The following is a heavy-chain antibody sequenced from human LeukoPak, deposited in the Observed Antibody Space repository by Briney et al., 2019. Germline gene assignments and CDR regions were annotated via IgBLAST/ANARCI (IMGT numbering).Heavy chain of an antibody. Sequence: SETLSLTCTVSGGSISSYYWSWIRQPPGKGLEWIGYIYYSGSTNYNPSLKSRVTISVDTSKNQFSLKLSSVTAADTAVYYCARANYDFWSGYLYYFDYWGQGTLVTVPS. V-gene: IGHV4-59*01. J-gene: IGHJ4*02. CDR2: IYYSGST. CDR3: ARANYDFWSGYLYYFDY. CDR1: GGSISSYY. D-gene: IGHD3-3*01.